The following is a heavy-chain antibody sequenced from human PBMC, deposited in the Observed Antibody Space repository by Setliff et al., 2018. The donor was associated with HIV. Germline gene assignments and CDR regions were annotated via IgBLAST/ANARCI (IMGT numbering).Heavy chain of an antibody. CDR2: IYYSGSA. CDR3: ARAYFGSGIYY. J-gene: IGHJ4*02. CDR1: GGSISSFNHY. Sequence: SETLSLTCTVSGGSISSFNHYWNWIRQHPGKGLEWIGYIYYSGSAYYNPSLKSRVTISIDTSKNQFSLKLYSVTAADTAVYYCARAYFGSGIYYWGQGTLVTVSS. V-gene: IGHV4-31*03. D-gene: IGHD3-10*01.